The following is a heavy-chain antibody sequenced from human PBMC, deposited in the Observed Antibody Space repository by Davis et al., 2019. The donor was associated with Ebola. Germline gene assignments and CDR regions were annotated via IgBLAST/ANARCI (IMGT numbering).Heavy chain of an antibody. V-gene: IGHV4-34*01. D-gene: IGHD5-12*01. Sequence: GSLRLSCAVYGGSFSGYYWSWIRQPPGKGLEWIGEINHSGSTNYNPSLKSRVTISVDTSKNQFSLKLSSVTAADTAVYYCARGRARVDYWGQGTLVTVSS. CDR3: ARGRARVDY. CDR1: GGSFSGYY. CDR2: INHSGST. J-gene: IGHJ4*02.